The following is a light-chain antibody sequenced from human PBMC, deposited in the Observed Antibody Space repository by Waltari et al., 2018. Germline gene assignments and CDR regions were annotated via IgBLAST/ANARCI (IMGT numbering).Light chain of an antibody. Sequence: QSALTQPASVSGSPGQSITLSCTGTSTDGGGYDYVSWYQQHPGKAPRLMIFDVSKRPSGVFNRFSGSKSGNTASLSISGLQAEDEAYYYCSSYTSSTTSYVFGTGTKVTVL. CDR3: SSYTSSTTSYV. V-gene: IGLV2-14*01. J-gene: IGLJ1*01. CDR2: DVS. CDR1: STDGGGYDY.